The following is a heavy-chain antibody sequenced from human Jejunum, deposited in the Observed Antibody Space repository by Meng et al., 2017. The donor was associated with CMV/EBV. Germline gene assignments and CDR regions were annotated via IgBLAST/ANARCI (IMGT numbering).Heavy chain of an antibody. V-gene: IGHV3-23*01. CDR2: ITGSGGRT. Sequence: LKISCAASGFTFSSHSMSWVRQAPGKGLEWVSAITGSGGRTYYADSVKGRFTISRDNSRNTLYLQMNSLRAEDTAVYYCAKLSDVWGQGTTVTVSS. J-gene: IGHJ6*02. D-gene: IGHD5/OR15-5a*01. CDR3: AKLSDV. CDR1: GFTFSSHS.